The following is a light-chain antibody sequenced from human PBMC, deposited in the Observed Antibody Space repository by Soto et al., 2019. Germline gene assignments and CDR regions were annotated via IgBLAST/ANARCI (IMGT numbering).Light chain of an antibody. CDR2: EVS. CDR3: CSYAGDSTPYV. J-gene: IGLJ1*01. CDR1: SSDVGNYNL. Sequence: QSALTQPASVSGSPGLSITISCTGTSSDVGNYNLVSWYQQHPGKAPKLMIYEVSKRPSGVSNRFSGSKSGNTASLTISGLQAEDEADHYCCSYAGDSTPYVFGTGTKVTVL. V-gene: IGLV2-23*02.